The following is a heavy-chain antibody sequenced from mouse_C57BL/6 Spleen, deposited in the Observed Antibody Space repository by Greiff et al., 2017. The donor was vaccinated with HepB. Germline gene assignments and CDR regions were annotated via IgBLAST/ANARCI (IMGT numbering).Heavy chain of an antibody. CDR1: GYTFTSYW. Sequence: VKLQQPGTELVKPGASVKLSCKASGYTFTSYWMHWVKQRPGQGLEWIGNINPSNGGTNYNEKFKSKATLTVDKSSSTAYMQLSSLTSEDSAVYYCARGRIHYDYGEAMDYWGQGTSVTVSS. J-gene: IGHJ4*01. D-gene: IGHD2-4*01. V-gene: IGHV1-53*01. CDR3: ARGRIHYDYGEAMDY. CDR2: INPSNGGT.